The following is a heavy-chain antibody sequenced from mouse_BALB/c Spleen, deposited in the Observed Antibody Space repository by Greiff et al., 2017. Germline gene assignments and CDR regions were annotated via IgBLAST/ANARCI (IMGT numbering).Heavy chain of an antibody. Sequence: GGGLVQPKGSLKLSCAASGFTFNTYAMNWVRQAPGKGLEWVARIRSKSNNYATYYADSVKDRFTISRDDSQSMLYLQMNNLKTEDTAMYYCVRHADGYYGYWYFDVWGAGTTVTVSS. V-gene: IGHV10-1*02. CDR2: IRSKSNNYAT. J-gene: IGHJ1*01. CDR3: VRHADGYYGYWYFDV. D-gene: IGHD2-3*01. CDR1: GFTFNTYA.